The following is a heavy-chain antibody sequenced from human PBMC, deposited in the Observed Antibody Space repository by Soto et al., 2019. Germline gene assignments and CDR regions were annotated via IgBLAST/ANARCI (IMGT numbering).Heavy chain of an antibody. J-gene: IGHJ3*01. D-gene: IGHD3-10*01. CDR2: MSYDGSNE. Sequence: QVQLVDSGGGVVQPGRSLRLSCTVSGFTFSNYAIHWFRQAPGKGLEWVAVMSYDGSNEYYADSVKGRFTISRDNSKNTSYLQMNSLRVEDTAVYYCATAWDYYGSQEAWGQGTMVTVSS. V-gene: IGHV3-30-3*01. CDR3: ATAWDYYGSQEA. CDR1: GFTFSNYA.